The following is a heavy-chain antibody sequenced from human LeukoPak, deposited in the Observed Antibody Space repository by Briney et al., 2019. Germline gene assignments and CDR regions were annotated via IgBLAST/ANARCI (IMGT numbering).Heavy chain of an antibody. CDR1: GFTFSNYR. Sequence: PGGSLRLSCVASGFTFSNYRMHWVRQVPGKGLVWVSRINLDGSTTTYADSVKGRFTISRDNAKNTLYLQMNSLRAEDTALYYCARDKTVSALRRDYMDVWGKGTTVTVSS. CDR3: ARDKTVSALRRDYMDV. V-gene: IGHV3-74*01. D-gene: IGHD4-17*01. J-gene: IGHJ6*03. CDR2: INLDGSTT.